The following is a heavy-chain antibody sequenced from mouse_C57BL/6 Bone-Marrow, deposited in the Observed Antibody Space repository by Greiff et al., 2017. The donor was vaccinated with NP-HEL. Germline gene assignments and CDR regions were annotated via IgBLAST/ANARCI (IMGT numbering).Heavy chain of an antibody. D-gene: IGHD4-1*01. V-gene: IGHV14-2*01. CDR3: APWVLWYFDV. CDR1: GFNIKDYY. Sequence: EVQLKESGAELVKPGASVKLSCTASGFNIKDYYMHWVKQRTEQGLEWIGRIDPEDGATKYAPKFQGKATITADTSSNTAYLQLSSLTSEDTAVYYCAPWVLWYFDVWGTGTTVTVSS. J-gene: IGHJ1*03. CDR2: IDPEDGAT.